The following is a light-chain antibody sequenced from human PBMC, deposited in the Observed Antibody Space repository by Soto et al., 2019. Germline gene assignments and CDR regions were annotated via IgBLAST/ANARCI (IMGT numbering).Light chain of an antibody. Sequence: QSALTQPASVSGSPGQSITVSCTGTNTDVGGYSYVSWYQHRPGKAPRLMIYEVRNRLSGVSNRFSGSKSGNTASLTISGLQSEDEADYYCTSYTPTGALVFGSGTKVTVL. CDR1: NTDVGGYSY. V-gene: IGLV2-14*01. J-gene: IGLJ6*01. CDR2: EVR. CDR3: TSYTPTGALV.